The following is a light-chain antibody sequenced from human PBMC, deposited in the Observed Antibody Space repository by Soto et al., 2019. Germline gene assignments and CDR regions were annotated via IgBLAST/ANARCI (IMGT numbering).Light chain of an antibody. CDR2: AAS. V-gene: IGKV1-39*01. CDR1: QSIPNF. Sequence: DMKMTQSPYSLSASVGDRVTITCRASQSIPNFLNWYQQKPGKAPKIXIYAASSLPSGVPSMFSCSGAGTDFTRTIRCVQPEDFGTSSCQQSYSITRTFGQGTQVDIK. J-gene: IGKJ1*01. CDR3: QQSYSITRT.